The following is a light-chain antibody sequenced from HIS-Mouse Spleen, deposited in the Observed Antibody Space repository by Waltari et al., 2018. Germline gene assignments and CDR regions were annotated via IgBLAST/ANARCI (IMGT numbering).Light chain of an antibody. CDR2: DVS. CDR1: SSDVGGYNY. Sequence: QSALTQPASVSGSPGQSITISCTGTSSDVGGYNYVPWYQQPPGKAPKLTIYDVSNRPSGVSNRFSGSKSGNTASLTISGLQAEDEADYYCSSYTSSSTWVFGGGTKLTVL. J-gene: IGLJ3*02. V-gene: IGLV2-14*03. CDR3: SSYTSSSTWV.